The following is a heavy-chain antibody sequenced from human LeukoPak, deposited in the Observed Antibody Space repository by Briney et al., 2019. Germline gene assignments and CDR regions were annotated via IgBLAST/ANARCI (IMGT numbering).Heavy chain of an antibody. V-gene: IGHV3-11*01. CDR3: ARDRGVVVAAMGYYFDY. J-gene: IGHJ4*02. CDR2: ITNNDNTK. Sequence: GGSLRLSCAASGFTFSSYAMSWIRQAPGKGLEWISYITNNDNTKYYVDSVKGRFTISRDNAKNSLYLQMNSLTAEDTAVYYCARDRGVVVAAMGYYFDYWGQGTLVTVSS. CDR1: GFTFSSYA. D-gene: IGHD2-15*01.